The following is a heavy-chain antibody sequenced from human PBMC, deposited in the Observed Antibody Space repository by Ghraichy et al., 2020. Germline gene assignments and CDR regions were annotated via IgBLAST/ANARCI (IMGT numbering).Heavy chain of an antibody. V-gene: IGHV4-39*02. CDR3: AAPYYYDSSGYNYAAVFDI. D-gene: IGHD3-22*01. Sequence: SETLSLTCTVSGGSISSRSYYWGWFRQPPGKGLEWIGSIYYSGNTFDNPSLRSRVTISEDTSKNPFSLTLSSVTAADTAVYSCAAPYYYDSSGYNYAAVFDIWGQGTMVTVSS. CDR2: IYYSGNT. J-gene: IGHJ3*02. CDR1: GGSISSRSYY.